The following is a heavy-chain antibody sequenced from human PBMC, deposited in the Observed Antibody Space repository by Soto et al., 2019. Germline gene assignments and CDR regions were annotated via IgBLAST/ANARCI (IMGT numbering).Heavy chain of an antibody. CDR2: IRRKADNYAT. J-gene: IGHJ3*02. Sequence: PGGSLRLSCVASGFTFSGSAMHWVRQASGKGLEWVGRIRRKADNYATAYAASIKGKFTVSRDDSKNTAYLQMNGLQSEDTAVYYCTRWEVGASNAFDIWGQGTMVTVSS. D-gene: IGHD1-26*01. CDR3: TRWEVGASNAFDI. V-gene: IGHV3-73*01. CDR1: GFTFSGSA.